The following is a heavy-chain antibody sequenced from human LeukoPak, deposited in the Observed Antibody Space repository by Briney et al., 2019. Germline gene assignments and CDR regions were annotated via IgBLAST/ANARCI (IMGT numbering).Heavy chain of an antibody. D-gene: IGHD5-18*01. J-gene: IGHJ6*03. V-gene: IGHV4-31*03. Sequence: PSETLSLTCTVSGGSISSGGYYWSWIRQHPGKGLEWIGYIYYSGSTYYNPSLKSRVTISVDTSKNQFSLKLSSVTAADTAVYYCARADVDTAMGTTWYYYYYYMDVWGKGTTVTVSS. CDR1: GGSISSGGYY. CDR3: ARADVDTAMGTTWYYYYYYMDV. CDR2: IYYSGST.